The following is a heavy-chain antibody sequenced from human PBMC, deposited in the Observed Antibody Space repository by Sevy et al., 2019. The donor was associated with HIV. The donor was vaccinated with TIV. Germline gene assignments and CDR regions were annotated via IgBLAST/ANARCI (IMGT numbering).Heavy chain of an antibody. CDR2: FDTEDGET. D-gene: IGHD4-17*01. V-gene: IGHV1-24*01. Sequence: ASVKVSCKVSGYTLTELSMHWVRQAPGKGLEWMGSFDTEDGETLYAQKFQGRVTMTEGTSTDTAYMELSSLRSEDTAVYYCATNTDYGDSDYWGQGTLVTVSS. CDR1: GYTLTELS. CDR3: ATNTDYGDSDY. J-gene: IGHJ4*02.